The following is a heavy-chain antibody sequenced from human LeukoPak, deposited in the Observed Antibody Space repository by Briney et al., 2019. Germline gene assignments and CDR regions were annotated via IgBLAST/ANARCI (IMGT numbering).Heavy chain of an antibody. Sequence: ASVNVSCKTSGYTFTSYGISWVRQAPGQGLEWMGWISGYNGDTHYAQNLQDRVTMTTDTSTSTAYMDVRSLRSDDTAGYYCARAGADSAAYFYYAMDVWGQGTTVTVSS. D-gene: IGHD2-15*01. CDR2: ISGYNGDT. V-gene: IGHV1-18*01. CDR3: ARAGADSAAYFYYAMDV. J-gene: IGHJ6*02. CDR1: GYTFTSYG.